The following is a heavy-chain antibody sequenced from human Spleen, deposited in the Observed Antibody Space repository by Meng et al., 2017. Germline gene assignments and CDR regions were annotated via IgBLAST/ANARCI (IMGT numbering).Heavy chain of an antibody. CDR2: ISYDENDK. V-gene: IGHV3-30*10. D-gene: IGHD6-13*01. CDR3: ARDKDSSSWQFYFDY. Sequence: GGSLRLSCAASGFTFSSYAMHWVRQAPGKGLEWVAVISYDENDKYYTESVKGRFTISRDNSKNTLYLQMNSLRAEDTAVYYCARDKDSSSWQFYFDYWGQGTLVTVSS. CDR1: GFTFSSYA. J-gene: IGHJ4*02.